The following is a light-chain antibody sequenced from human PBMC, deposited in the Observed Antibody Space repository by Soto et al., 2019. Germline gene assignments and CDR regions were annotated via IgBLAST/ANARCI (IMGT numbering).Light chain of an antibody. CDR2: GAS. V-gene: IGKV3-20*01. CDR1: QTFSSGF. J-gene: IGKJ1*01. Sequence: EIVLTQSPGTLSLSPGERATISCRASQTFSSGFLAWYQQKPGQAPRLLIYGASTRATDIPDRFSGSGSGTDFTLTITGLEPDDFAVYFCHQYGSSPETFGQGTKVDIK. CDR3: HQYGSSPET.